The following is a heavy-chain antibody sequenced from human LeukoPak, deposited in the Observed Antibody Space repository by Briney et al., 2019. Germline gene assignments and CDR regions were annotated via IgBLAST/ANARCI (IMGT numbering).Heavy chain of an antibody. CDR1: GCTFSSYA. J-gene: IGHJ5*02. CDR3: ARGITMVRGVIRTRGYNWFDP. D-gene: IGHD3-10*01. CDR2: IIPIFGTA. V-gene: IGHV1-69*05. Sequence: GSSVKVSCKASGCTFSSYAISWVRQAPGQGLEWMGGIIPIFGTANYAQKFQGRVTITTDESTSTAYMELSSLRSEDTAVYYCARGITMVRGVIRTRGYNWFDPWGQGTMVTVSS.